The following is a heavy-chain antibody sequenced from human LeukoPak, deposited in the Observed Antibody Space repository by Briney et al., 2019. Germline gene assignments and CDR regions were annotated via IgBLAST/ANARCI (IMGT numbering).Heavy chain of an antibody. CDR3: ARDGYYYDSSGYYYQFDY. V-gene: IGHV3-33*01. D-gene: IGHD3-22*01. J-gene: IGHJ4*02. Sequence: GGSLRLSCAASGFTFSSYGMHWVRQAPGKGLEWVAVIWYDGSNKYYADSVKGRFTISRDNSKNTLYLQMNSLRAEDTAVYYCARDGYYYDSSGYYYQFDYWGQGTLVTASS. CDR1: GFTFSSYG. CDR2: IWYDGSNK.